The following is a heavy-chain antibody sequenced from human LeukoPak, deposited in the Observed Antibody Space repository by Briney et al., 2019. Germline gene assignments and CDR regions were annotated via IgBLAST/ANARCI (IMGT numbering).Heavy chain of an antibody. CDR3: ARGSYYYDSSGYRWRSFHFDY. V-gene: IGHV1-18*01. J-gene: IGHJ4*02. Sequence: SAXXVNTNYAQKLQGRVTMTTDTSTSTAYMQLRSLRSDDTAVYYCARGSYYYDSSGYRWRSFHFDYWGQGTLVTVSS. CDR2: SAXXVNT. D-gene: IGHD3-22*01.